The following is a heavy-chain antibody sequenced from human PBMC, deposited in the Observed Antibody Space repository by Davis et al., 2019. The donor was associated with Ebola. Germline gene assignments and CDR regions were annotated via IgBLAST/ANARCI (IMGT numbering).Heavy chain of an antibody. Sequence: PSETLSLTCTVSGGSISSSSYYWGWIRQPPGKGLEWIGSIYYSGSTYYNPSLKSRVTISVDTSKNQFSLKLSSVTAADTTVYYCARHGETFMVRGKEYYYYGMDVWGQGTTVTVSS. V-gene: IGHV4-39*01. D-gene: IGHD3-10*01. CDR1: GGSISSSSYY. CDR2: IYYSGST. J-gene: IGHJ6*02. CDR3: ARHGETFMVRGKEYYYYGMDV.